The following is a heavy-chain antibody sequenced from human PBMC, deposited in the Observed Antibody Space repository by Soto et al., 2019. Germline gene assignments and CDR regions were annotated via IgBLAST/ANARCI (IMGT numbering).Heavy chain of an antibody. D-gene: IGHD3-22*01. CDR3: ARDGTLYDSSGYYYIY. CDR2: ITPIFGTA. CDR1: GGTFSTST. J-gene: IGHJ4*02. Sequence: SVKVSCKASGGTFSTSTISWVRQAPGQGLEWMGGITPIFGTASFAQKFQGRVTITADESTSTAYMELSSLRSEDTAMYYCARDGTLYDSSGYYYIYWGQGTLVTV. V-gene: IGHV1-69*13.